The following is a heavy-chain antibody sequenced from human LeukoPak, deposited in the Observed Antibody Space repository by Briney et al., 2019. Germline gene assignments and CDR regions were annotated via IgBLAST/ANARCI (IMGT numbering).Heavy chain of an antibody. D-gene: IGHD3-10*01. CDR3: ARRHTYYYGSGSYPPDY. V-gene: IGHV4-34*01. Sequence: SETLSLTCAVYGGSFSGYYWSWIRQPPGKGLEWIGEINHSGSTNYNPSLKSRVTISVDTSKNQFSLKLSSVTAADTAVYYCARRHTYYYGSGSYPPDYWGQGTLVTVSS. J-gene: IGHJ4*02. CDR2: INHSGST. CDR1: GGSFSGYY.